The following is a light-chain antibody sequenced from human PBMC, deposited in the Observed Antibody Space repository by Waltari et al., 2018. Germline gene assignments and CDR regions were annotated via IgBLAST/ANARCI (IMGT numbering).Light chain of an antibody. Sequence: DIMMTQSPLSLPVTPGEPASISCRSSQSLLDSNGYNYLDWYLQKPGPSPQLLVYLGSNRASGVPYRFSGSGSGTDFTLKISRVEAEDVGVYFCMQVLQTPLTFGQGTKVEIK. V-gene: IGKV2-28*01. J-gene: IGKJ1*01. CDR1: QSLLDSNGYNY. CDR2: LGS. CDR3: MQVLQTPLT.